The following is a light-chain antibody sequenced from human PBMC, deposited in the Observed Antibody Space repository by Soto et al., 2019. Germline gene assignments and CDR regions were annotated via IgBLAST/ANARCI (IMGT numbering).Light chain of an antibody. Sequence: DVQMTQSPSTLSASVGDRVTITCRASQSISSWLAWYQQEPGKAHKLLISEASTLEGGVPSRFSGSGSGTEFALTISSLQPDDFASYYCQQYSSYPWTFGQGTKVEIK. CDR2: EAS. V-gene: IGKV1-5*03. CDR1: QSISSW. CDR3: QQYSSYPWT. J-gene: IGKJ1*01.